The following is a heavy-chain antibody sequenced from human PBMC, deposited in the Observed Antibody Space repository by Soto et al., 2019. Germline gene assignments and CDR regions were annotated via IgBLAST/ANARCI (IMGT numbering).Heavy chain of an antibody. D-gene: IGHD3-16*01. CDR1: GYTFTSYG. J-gene: IGHJ6*02. Sequence: ASVKVSCKASGYTFTSYGVSWVRQAPGQGLEWMGWISAFNGQTNYIQKVQGRVTLTTEASTSTAYMELRSLRSDDTAVYYCARGGDYYYGLDVWGQGTTVTVSS. V-gene: IGHV1-18*01. CDR2: ISAFNGQT. CDR3: ARGGDYYYGLDV.